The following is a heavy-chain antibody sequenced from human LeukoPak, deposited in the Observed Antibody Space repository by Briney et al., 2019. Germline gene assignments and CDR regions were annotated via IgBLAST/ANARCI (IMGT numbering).Heavy chain of an antibody. J-gene: IGHJ4*02. Sequence: GGSLRLSCAASGFTFSTYGMHWVRQAPGKGLEWVAFIRYDGSETYYADSVKGRFTISRDNYKTTLYLQMNSLRAEDTAVYYCGKGINYYDNSGYFKHWGQGTLVTVSS. D-gene: IGHD3-22*01. CDR3: GKGINYYDNSGYFKH. V-gene: IGHV3-30*02. CDR1: GFTFSTYG. CDR2: IRYDGSET.